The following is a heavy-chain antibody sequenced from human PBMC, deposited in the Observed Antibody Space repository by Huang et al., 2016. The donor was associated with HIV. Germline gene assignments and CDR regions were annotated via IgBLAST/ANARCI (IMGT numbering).Heavy chain of an antibody. J-gene: IGHJ4*02. CDR1: GGAITSYH. CDR2: IYKRGSS. V-gene: IGHV4-59*01. CDR3: ATVQFGLASGGYFDS. Sequence: QVQLQESGPGLVKPSETLSLTCAVSGGAITSYHWTWIRQPPGKGLEWMGHIYKRGSSKNNPSLRRRVVISLDTSKNHLSRKLTSMTAADTAIYYCATVQFGLASGGYFDSWGRGTPVTVSS. D-gene: IGHD3-10*01.